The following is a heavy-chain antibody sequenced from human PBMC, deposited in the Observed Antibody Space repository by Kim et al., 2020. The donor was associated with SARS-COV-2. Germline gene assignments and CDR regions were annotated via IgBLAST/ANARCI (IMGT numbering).Heavy chain of an antibody. J-gene: IGHJ4*02. V-gene: IGHV3-9*01. CDR2: ISWNSGSI. CDR1: GFTFDDYA. Sequence: GGSLRLSCAASGFTFDDYAMHWVRQAPGKGLEWVSGISWNSGSIGYADSVKGRFTISRDNAKNSLYLQMNSLRAEDTALNYCAKEGRGGHFDYWGQGTLV. D-gene: IGHD3-10*01. CDR3: AKEGRGGHFDY.